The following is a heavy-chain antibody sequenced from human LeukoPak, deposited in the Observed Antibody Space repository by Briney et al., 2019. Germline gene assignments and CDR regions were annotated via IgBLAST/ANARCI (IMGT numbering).Heavy chain of an antibody. J-gene: IGHJ5*02. CDR3: AKDNLRRYYDILTGVIDP. CDR2: IYSGGST. V-gene: IGHV3-53*05. D-gene: IGHD3-9*01. CDR1: GFNVSSNY. Sequence: GGSLRLSCAASGFNVSSNYMSWVRQAPGKGLEWVSVIYSGGSTYYADSVKGRFTTSRDTSKNTLYLQMNSLRAEDTAVYYCAKDNLRRYYDILTGVIDPWGQGTLVTVSS.